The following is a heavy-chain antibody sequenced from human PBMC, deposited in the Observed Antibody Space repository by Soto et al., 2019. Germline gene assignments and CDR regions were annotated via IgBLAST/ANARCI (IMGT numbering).Heavy chain of an antibody. Sequence: PGESLKISCKGSGYSLSTYWLGWVRQMPGKGLEWIGIIYPDDSDTIYNPSFQGQVTISADKSITTAYLQWRSLKPSDSAIYYCARMPRGFGEPNWFDPWGHGTLVTVSS. D-gene: IGHD3-10*01. CDR3: ARMPRGFGEPNWFDP. CDR1: GYSLSTYW. V-gene: IGHV5-51*01. J-gene: IGHJ5*02. CDR2: IYPDDSDT.